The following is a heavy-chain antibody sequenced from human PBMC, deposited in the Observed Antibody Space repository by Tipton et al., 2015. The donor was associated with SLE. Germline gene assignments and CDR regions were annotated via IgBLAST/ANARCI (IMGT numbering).Heavy chain of an antibody. CDR1: GGSISSYY. V-gene: IGHV4-59*12. CDR3: ARALNWNYPFDS. D-gene: IGHD1-7*01. J-gene: IGHJ4*02. CDR2: IYYGGTA. Sequence: TLSLTCTVSGGSISSYYWNWIRQPPGRGLEWIGYIYYGGTANNNPSLKSRVTISVDTSKNQFSLNMNFVTAADTAVYFCARALNWNYPFDSWGQGAPVTVSS.